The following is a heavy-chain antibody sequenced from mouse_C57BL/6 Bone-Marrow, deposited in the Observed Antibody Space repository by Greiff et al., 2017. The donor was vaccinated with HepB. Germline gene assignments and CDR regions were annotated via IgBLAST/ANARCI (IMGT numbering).Heavy chain of an antibody. Sequence: QVQLKESGPGLVQPSQSLSITCTVSGFSLTSYGVHWVRQSPGKGLEWLGVIWSGGSTDYNAAFISSLSISKDNSKSHGFFKMDSLQADDTAIYYCARDYYGSSSFAYWGQGTLVTVSA. CDR3: ARDYYGSSSFAY. CDR2: IWSGGST. CDR1: GFSLTSYG. V-gene: IGHV2-2*01. J-gene: IGHJ3*01. D-gene: IGHD1-1*01.